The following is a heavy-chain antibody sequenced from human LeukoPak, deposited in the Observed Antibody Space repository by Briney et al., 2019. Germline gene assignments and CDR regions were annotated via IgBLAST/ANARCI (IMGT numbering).Heavy chain of an antibody. J-gene: IGHJ4*02. CDR2: IKKDGSEK. CDR1: GFTLSSYW. V-gene: IGHV3-7*01. CDR3: VRSGTSASFDY. D-gene: IGHD1-7*01. Sequence: PGGSLRLSCAASGFTLSSYWMSWVRQAPGNGLEGVANIKKDGSEKWYVDSVEGRFTISRDHAKNSLYLQMNSLRVADTAVYYCVRSGTSASFDYWGQGTLVTVSS.